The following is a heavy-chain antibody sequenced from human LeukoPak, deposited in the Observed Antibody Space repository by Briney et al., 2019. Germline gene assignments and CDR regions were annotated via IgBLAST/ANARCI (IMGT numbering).Heavy chain of an antibody. D-gene: IGHD3-10*01. CDR2: ISFEGWKK. J-gene: IGHJ6*04. V-gene: IGHV3-30*04. CDR3: ARGSLYGSGSYLRYYYGMDV. CDR1: VFSFSSYA. Sequence: GGALRLSRAASVFSFSSYALHGVGPAPPRGRAGVAGISFEGWKKYYADSAKDRCTISRDNSKHTLYLQMNSLRAEDTAVYYCARGSLYGSGSYLRYYYGMDVWRKGNTVRVS.